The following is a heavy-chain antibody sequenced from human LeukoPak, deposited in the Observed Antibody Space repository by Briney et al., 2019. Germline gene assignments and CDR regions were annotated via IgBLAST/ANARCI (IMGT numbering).Heavy chain of an antibody. D-gene: IGHD6-13*01. J-gene: IGHJ4*02. CDR3: ARDVVGSSWSDY. CDR2: ISTGSSYI. V-gene: IGHV3-21*01. CDR1: GFTFSSYS. Sequence: GGSLRLSCAASGFTFSSYSMNWVRQAPGKGLEWVSSISTGSSYIYYADSVKGRFTISRDNAKNSLYLQMNSLRAEDTAVYYCARDVVGSSWSDYWGQGTLVTVSS.